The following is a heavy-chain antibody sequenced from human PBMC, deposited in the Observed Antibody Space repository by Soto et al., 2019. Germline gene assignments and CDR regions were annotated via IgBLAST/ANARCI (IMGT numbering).Heavy chain of an antibody. Sequence: QLQLQESGPGLVKPSETLSLTCTVSGGSISSNGYYWGWIRQPPGKGLEWIGSVYYSGSANYNPFLKSRLTMSVDTSKNQFSLKLISVTAADTAVYYCARRPKRGSYSWCFDYWGQGTLVTVSS. V-gene: IGHV4-39*01. CDR3: ARRPKRGSYSWCFDY. D-gene: IGHD1-26*01. CDR1: GGSISSNGYY. CDR2: VYYSGSA. J-gene: IGHJ4*02.